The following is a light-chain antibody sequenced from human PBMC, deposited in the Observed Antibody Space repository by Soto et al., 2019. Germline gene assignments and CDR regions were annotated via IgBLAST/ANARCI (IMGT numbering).Light chain of an antibody. V-gene: IGKV1-5*03. CDR1: QNVSNW. J-gene: IGKJ2*01. CDR2: KAS. Sequence: EMTQSPSTLPTSIGDRVTINCRASQNVSNWLAWYQQKPGKAPKLLIYKASRLESGVPSRFSASGSGTDFTLTINSLQSDDVATYFCQQYSKESTFGQGTKLEIK. CDR3: QQYSKEST.